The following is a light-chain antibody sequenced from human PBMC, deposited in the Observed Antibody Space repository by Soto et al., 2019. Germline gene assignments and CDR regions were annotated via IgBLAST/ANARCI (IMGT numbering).Light chain of an antibody. CDR2: GAS. V-gene: IGKV3-20*01. J-gene: IGKJ1*01. Sequence: EIVLTQSPGTLSLSPGERATLSCRASQSVSSSYLAWYQQKPGQAPRLLIYGASSRATGIPDRFSGSGSGTDFTLPISRLEPEDFAVYYCQQYGSSPTFGQGTKVAIK. CDR3: QQYGSSPT. CDR1: QSVSSSY.